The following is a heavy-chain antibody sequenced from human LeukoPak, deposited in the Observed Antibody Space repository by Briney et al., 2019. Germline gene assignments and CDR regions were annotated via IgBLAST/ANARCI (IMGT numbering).Heavy chain of an antibody. J-gene: IGHJ4*02. CDR1: GFTFSSYG. D-gene: IGHD3-10*01. CDR2: ISYDGSNK. CDR3: AKDLTIPASGYYYGSGSYHY. V-gene: IGHV3-30*18. Sequence: GRSLRLSCAASGFTFSSYGMHWVRQAPGKGLEWVAVISYDGSNKYYAVSGKGRFTISRDNSKNTLYLQMNSLRAEDTAVYYCAKDLTIPASGYYYGSGSYHYWGQGTLVTVSS.